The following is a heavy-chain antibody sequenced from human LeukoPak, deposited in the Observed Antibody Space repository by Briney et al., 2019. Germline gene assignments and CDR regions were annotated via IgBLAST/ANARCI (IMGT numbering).Heavy chain of an antibody. D-gene: IGHD2-8*01. V-gene: IGHV3-74*01. CDR2: INSDGSRT. Sequence: QPGGSLRLSCAASGFTFSNYWMDWVRQAPGKGLEWVSRINSDGSRTSYADSVKGRFTISRDNAKNTLYLQMNSLRVEDTAVYYCTVDTNTDSQYYWGQGTLVTVSS. CDR1: GFTFSNYW. CDR3: TVDTNTDSQYY. J-gene: IGHJ4*02.